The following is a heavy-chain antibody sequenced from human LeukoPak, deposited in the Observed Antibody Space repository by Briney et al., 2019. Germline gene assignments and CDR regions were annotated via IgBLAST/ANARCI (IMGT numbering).Heavy chain of an antibody. Sequence: SVKVSCKASGGTFSSYAISWVRQAPGQGLEWMGGIIPIFGTANYAQKFQGRVTITAGESTSTAYMELSSLRSEDTAVYYCARSDILTGYAFDIWGQGTMVTVSS. V-gene: IGHV1-69*13. CDR3: ARSDILTGYAFDI. CDR2: IIPIFGTA. J-gene: IGHJ3*02. D-gene: IGHD3-9*01. CDR1: GGTFSSYA.